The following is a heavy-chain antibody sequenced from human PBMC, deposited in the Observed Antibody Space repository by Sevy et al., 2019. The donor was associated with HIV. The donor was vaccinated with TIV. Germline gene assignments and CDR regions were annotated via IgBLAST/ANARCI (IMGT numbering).Heavy chain of an antibody. CDR3: ARNFSSVGDL. J-gene: IGHJ5*02. Sequence: GGSLRLSCAVSGFTFSNYWMHWVRQVPGKGLVWVSRIDRAGNISNYVDSVMGRFTISRDNAKNTLYLQMNNLRVEDTAVYYCARNFSSVGDLWGQGNLVTVSS. CDR2: IDRAGNIS. CDR1: GFTFSNYW. D-gene: IGHD3-3*01. V-gene: IGHV3-74*01.